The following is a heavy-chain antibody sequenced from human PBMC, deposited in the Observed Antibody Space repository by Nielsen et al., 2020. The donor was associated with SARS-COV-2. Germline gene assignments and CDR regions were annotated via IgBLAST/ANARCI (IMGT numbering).Heavy chain of an antibody. CDR1: GFTFSSYG. V-gene: IGHV3-33*01. CDR2: IWYDGSNK. Sequence: GGSLRLSCAASGFTFSSYGMHWVRQAPGKGLEWVAVIWYDGSNKYYADSAKGRFAVSRDNSKNTLHLQMDSLRAEDTAIYYCARDHGYCSGGSCYRHYSYGMDVWGQGTPVTVSS. J-gene: IGHJ6*02. D-gene: IGHD2-15*01. CDR3: ARDHGYCSGGSCYRHYSYGMDV.